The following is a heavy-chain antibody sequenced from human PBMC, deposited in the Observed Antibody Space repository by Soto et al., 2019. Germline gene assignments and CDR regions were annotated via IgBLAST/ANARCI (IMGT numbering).Heavy chain of an antibody. CDR2: IYYSGST. Sequence: QVQLQESGPGLAMPSETLSLTCTVSGGSVSSGSYFWSWIRQPPGKGLEWIGYIYYSGSTKYNPSLKSRVTMSVDTSKNQFPLEVRSVTAADTAVYYCARHSSGYYYYFDQWGQGTQVTVSS. V-gene: IGHV4-61*01. CDR1: GGSVSSGSYF. CDR3: ARHSSGYYYYFDQ. J-gene: IGHJ4*02. D-gene: IGHD3-22*01.